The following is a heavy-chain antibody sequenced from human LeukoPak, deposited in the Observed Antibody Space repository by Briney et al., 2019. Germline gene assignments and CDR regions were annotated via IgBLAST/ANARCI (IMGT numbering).Heavy chain of an antibody. CDR1: GFTFSNYW. J-gene: IGHJ4*02. V-gene: IGHV3-7*01. CDR2: MNEYGSEK. CDR3: VRVLYGSRVNVIDS. D-gene: IGHD2-2*01. Sequence: GGSLRLSCAASGFTFSNYWINWVRQAPGKGLEWVANMNEYGSEKYYVDSVRGRFTISRDNAENSLFLHMNSLRVEDTAVYRCVRVLYGSRVNVIDSWGPGTLVTVSS.